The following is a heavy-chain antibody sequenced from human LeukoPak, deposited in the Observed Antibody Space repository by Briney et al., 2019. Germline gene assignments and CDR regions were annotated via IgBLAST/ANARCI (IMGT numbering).Heavy chain of an antibody. Sequence: SETLSPTCTVSGGSISSYYWSWIRQPPGKGLEWIGYIYYSGSTNYNPSLKSRITISVDTSKNQFSLKLSSVTAADTAVYYCARGDSGYDLSYYFDYWGQGTLVTVSS. D-gene: IGHD5-12*01. CDR2: IYYSGST. CDR3: ARGDSGYDLSYYFDY. CDR1: GGSISSYY. J-gene: IGHJ4*02. V-gene: IGHV4-59*01.